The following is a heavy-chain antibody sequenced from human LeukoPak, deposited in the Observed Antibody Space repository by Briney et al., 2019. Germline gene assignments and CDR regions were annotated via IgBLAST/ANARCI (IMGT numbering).Heavy chain of an antibody. J-gene: IGHJ4*02. CDR2: ISSSGSTI. CDR1: GFTFSDYY. V-gene: IGHV3-11*04. CDR3: ARDMPPIMAYYFDY. D-gene: IGHD2-2*01. Sequence: GGSLRLSCAASGFTFSDYYISWIRQAPGKGLEWVSYISSSGSTIYYADSVKGRFTISRDNAKNSLYLQMNSLRAEDTAVYYCARDMPPIMAYYFDYWGQGTLVTVSS.